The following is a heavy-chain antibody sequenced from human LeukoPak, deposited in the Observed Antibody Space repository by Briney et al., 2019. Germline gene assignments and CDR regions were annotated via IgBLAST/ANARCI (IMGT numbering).Heavy chain of an antibody. CDR1: GYSISTGYF. CDR3: ARDYDVWVAPYFDY. Sequence: SETLSLTCTVSGYSISTGYFWAWIRQPPGKGLEWIGSISHGAGTYYSPSLKSRVTMSVDTSKNQFSVNLNSVTAADTAVYYCARDYDVWVAPYFDYWGQGNLVSVSS. J-gene: IGHJ4*02. V-gene: IGHV4-38-2*02. D-gene: IGHD3-22*01. CDR2: ISHGAGT.